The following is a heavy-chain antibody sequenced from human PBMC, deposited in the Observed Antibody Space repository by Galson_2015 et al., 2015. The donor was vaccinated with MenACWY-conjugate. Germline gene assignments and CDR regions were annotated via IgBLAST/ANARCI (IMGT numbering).Heavy chain of an antibody. V-gene: IGHV3-33*01. CDR2: IWYDGSKT. Sequence: SLRLSCAASGFTFSSYAMHWVRQAPGKGLEWVAVIWYDGSKTYYADSVKGRFTISRDNSKNTAFLTMNSLRAEDTALYYCARTPRSYSGDTFEKWGQGTLVTVSS. J-gene: IGHJ4*02. D-gene: IGHD5-12*01. CDR3: ARTPRSYSGDTFEK. CDR1: GFTFSSYA.